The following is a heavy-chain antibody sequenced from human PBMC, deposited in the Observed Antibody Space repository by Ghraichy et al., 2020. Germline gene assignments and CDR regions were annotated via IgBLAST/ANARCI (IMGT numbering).Heavy chain of an antibody. CDR3: ARVMITFGGVIVIPKHWYFDL. Sequence: SETLSLTCAVYGGSFSGYYWSWIRQPPGKGLEWIGEINHSGSTNYNPSLKSRVTISVDTSKNQFSLKLSSVTAADTAVYYCARVMITFGGVIVIPKHWYFDLWGRGTLVTVSS. CDR2: INHSGST. J-gene: IGHJ2*01. V-gene: IGHV4-34*01. CDR1: GGSFSGYY. D-gene: IGHD3-16*02.